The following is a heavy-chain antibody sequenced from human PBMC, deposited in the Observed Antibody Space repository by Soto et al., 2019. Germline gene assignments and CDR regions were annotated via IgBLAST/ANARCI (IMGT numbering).Heavy chain of an antibody. Sequence: ASVKVSYKATGYTFTGYYLHWVRQAPGQGLEWMGWINPNSGDTNYAQKFQGWVTMTRDTSISTAYMELSSLRSEDTAVYYCASTHFPYDSSGSYHWGKGTLVPLSS. D-gene: IGHD3-22*01. CDR2: INPNSGDT. J-gene: IGHJ5*02. V-gene: IGHV1-2*04. CDR1: GYTFTGYY. CDR3: ASTHFPYDSSGSYH.